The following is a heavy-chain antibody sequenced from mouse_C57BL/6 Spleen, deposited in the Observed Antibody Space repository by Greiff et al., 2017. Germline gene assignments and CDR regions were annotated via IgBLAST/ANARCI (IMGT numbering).Heavy chain of an antibody. J-gene: IGHJ3*01. Sequence: QVQLKESGAELVRPGASVTLSCKASGYTFTDYEMHWVKQTPVHGLEWIGAIDPETGGTAYNQKFKGKAILTADKSSSTAYMELRSLTSEDSAVYYCTSYDPLFAYWGQGTLVTVSA. D-gene: IGHD2-3*01. CDR3: TSYDPLFAY. V-gene: IGHV1-15*01. CDR1: GYTFTDYE. CDR2: IDPETGGT.